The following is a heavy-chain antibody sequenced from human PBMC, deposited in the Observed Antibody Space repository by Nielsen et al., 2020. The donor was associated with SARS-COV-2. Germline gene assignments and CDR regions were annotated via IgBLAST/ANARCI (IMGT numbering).Heavy chain of an antibody. CDR3: ASDPSYASSWLHYFYF. D-gene: IGHD5-12*01. CDR2: ISASSANI. Sequence: GGSLRLSCAASGFTFNKYAMNWVRQAPGKGLEWVAYISASSANIHYAASVNGRFTVSRDNAKNSLYLQMNNLRDEDTAVYYCASDPSYASSWLHYFYFWGQGTLVTVSS. J-gene: IGHJ4*02. CDR1: GFTFNKYA. V-gene: IGHV3-48*02.